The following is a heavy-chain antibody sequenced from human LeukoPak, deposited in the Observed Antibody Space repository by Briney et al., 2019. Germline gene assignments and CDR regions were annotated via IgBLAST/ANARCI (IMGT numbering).Heavy chain of an antibody. D-gene: IGHD3-3*01. CDR3: AKARYDFWSGYLSFDY. Sequence: GGSLRLSCAASGFTFSSYAMSWVRQAPGKGLEWVSAISGSGGSTYYADSVKGRFTIPRDNSKNTLYLQMNSLRAEDTAVYYCAKARYDFWSGYLSFDYWGQGTLVTVSS. CDR2: ISGSGGST. CDR1: GFTFSSYA. V-gene: IGHV3-23*01. J-gene: IGHJ4*02.